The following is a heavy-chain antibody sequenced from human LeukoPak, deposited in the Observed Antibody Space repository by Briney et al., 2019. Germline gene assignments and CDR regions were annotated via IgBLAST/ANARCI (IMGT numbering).Heavy chain of an antibody. D-gene: IGHD3-3*01. CDR3: ASLSYYNSWSGFDY. CDR1: GYIFNNYW. J-gene: IGHJ4*02. V-gene: IGHV5-51*01. Sequence: GESLKISCKGSGYIFNNYWIGWVRQMPGEGLEWMELIYPPDSDTKYSPSFQGQVTISADKSINTAYLQWSSLKASDTAMYYCASLSYYNSWSGFDYWGQGTQVTVSS. CDR2: IYPPDSDT.